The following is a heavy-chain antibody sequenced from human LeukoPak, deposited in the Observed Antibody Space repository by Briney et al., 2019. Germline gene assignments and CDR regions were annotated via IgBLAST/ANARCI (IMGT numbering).Heavy chain of an antibody. CDR3: ASWGQDIVVVPAAIGKPAFDI. D-gene: IGHD2-2*01. J-gene: IGHJ3*02. CDR1: GGSISSGDYY. CDR2: IYYSGST. V-gene: IGHV4-30-4*08. Sequence: PSETLSLTCTVSGGSISSGDYYWSWIRQPPGKGLEWIGYIYYSGSTYYNPSLKRRVTISVDTSKNQFSLKLSSVTAADTAVYYCASWGQDIVVVPAAIGKPAFDIWGQGTMVTVSS.